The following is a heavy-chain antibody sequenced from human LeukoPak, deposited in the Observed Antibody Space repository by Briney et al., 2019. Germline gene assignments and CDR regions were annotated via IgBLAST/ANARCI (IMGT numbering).Heavy chain of an antibody. CDR3: ARTVLKGADYGDYVFGDQDY. J-gene: IGHJ4*02. D-gene: IGHD4-17*01. Sequence: SETLSLTCTVSGGSISNYYWSWIRQPPGKGLEWIGYISYSGSTNYNPSLKSRVTVSVDTSKSQFSLKLSSVTAADTAVYYCARTVLKGADYGDYVFGDQDYWGQGTLVTVSS. CDR1: GGSISNYY. V-gene: IGHV4-59*08. CDR2: ISYSGST.